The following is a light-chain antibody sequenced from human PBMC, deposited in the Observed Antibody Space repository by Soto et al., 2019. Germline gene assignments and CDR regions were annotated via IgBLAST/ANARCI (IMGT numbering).Light chain of an antibody. V-gene: IGLV1-51*01. J-gene: IGLJ3*02. Sequence: QSVLTRPPSVSAAPGLKVTISCSGSSSNIGNNYVSWYQQFPGTAPKVIIFDNDERPSGTPDRFSGSKSGTSATLVITELQTGDEADYYCGTWDSTLSSDVFGGGTKVTVL. CDR1: SSNIGNNY. CDR3: GTWDSTLSSDV. CDR2: DND.